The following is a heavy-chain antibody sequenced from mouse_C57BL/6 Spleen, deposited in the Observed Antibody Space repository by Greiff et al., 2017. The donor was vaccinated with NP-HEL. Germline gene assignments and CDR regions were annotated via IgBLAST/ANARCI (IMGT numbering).Heavy chain of an antibody. CDR3: ARERYYRGAMDY. V-gene: IGHV1-55*01. D-gene: IGHD2-12*01. J-gene: IGHJ4*01. CDR2: IYPGSGST. CDR1: GYTFTSYW. Sequence: QVQLQQSGAELVKPGASVKMSCKASGYTFTSYWITWVKQRPGQGLEWIGDIYPGSGSTNYNEKFKSKATLTVDTSSSTAYMQLSSLTSEDSAVYYCARERYYRGAMDYWGQGTSVTVSS.